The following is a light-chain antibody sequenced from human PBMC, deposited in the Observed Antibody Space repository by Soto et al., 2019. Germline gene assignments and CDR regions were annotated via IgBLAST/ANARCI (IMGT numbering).Light chain of an antibody. CDR2: AAS. Sequence: DIQMTQSPSSVSASVGDRVTITCLTSQCISSWLAWYQQKPGKAPKLLIYAASSLQSGIPSRFSGSGSGTDFTLTISSLQPEDIANSYCQPANRFPLTFGGGTKVEIK. CDR3: QPANRFPLT. V-gene: IGKV1-12*01. CDR1: QCISSW. J-gene: IGKJ4*01.